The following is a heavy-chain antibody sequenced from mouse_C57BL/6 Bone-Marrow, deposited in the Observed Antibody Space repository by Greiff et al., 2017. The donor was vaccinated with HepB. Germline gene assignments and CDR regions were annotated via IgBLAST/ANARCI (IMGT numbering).Heavy chain of an antibody. D-gene: IGHD6-1*01. CDR3: ASSSYPRDFDV. CDR2: IDPSDSDT. V-gene: IGHV1-69*01. J-gene: IGHJ1*03. CDR1: GYTFTSYW. Sequence: QVQLKQPGAELVMPGASVKLSCKASGYTFTSYWMHWVKQRPGQGLEWIGEIDPSDSDTNYNQKFKGKATLTVDKSSSTAYMQLSSLTSEDSAVYYCASSSYPRDFDVWGTGTTVTVSS.